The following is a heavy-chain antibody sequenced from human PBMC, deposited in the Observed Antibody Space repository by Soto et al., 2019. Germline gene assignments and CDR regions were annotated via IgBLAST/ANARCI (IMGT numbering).Heavy chain of an antibody. CDR1: GGTFSSYA. CDR2: SVPIFGTA. J-gene: IGHJ5*02. Sequence: QVQLVQSGAEVKKPGSSVKVSCKASGGTFSSYAISWVRQAPGQGLEWMGGSVPIFGTANYAQKFQGRVTNAADESTSTAYMELSSLRSEDTAVYYCARGPRAIVLMVYSHPFDPWGQGTLVTVSS. D-gene: IGHD2-8*01. V-gene: IGHV1-69*01. CDR3: ARGPRAIVLMVYSHPFDP.